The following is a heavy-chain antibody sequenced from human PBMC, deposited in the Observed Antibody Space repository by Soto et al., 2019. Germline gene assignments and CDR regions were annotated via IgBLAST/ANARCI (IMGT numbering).Heavy chain of an antibody. Sequence: SGPTLVNPTQTLTLTCTFSGFSLSTSGAAVGWIRQPPGKALEWLSLIYWDDDKRYNPSLRSRLTITKDTSKNQVVLTMTNMDPVDTATYYCAHRATLTIFGLVIDNGIWFDPWGQGTLVTVSS. CDR1: GFSLSTSGAA. J-gene: IGHJ5*02. CDR3: AHRATLTIFGLVIDNGIWFDP. CDR2: IYWDDDK. D-gene: IGHD3-3*01. V-gene: IGHV2-5*02.